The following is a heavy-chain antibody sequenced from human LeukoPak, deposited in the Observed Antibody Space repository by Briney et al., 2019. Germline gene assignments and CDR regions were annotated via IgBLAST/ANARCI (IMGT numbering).Heavy chain of an antibody. CDR1: GGSFSGYY. CDR3: ARYSRPAATLDY. Sequence: PSETLSFTCAVYGGSFSGYYWSWIRQPPGKGLEWIGEINHSGSTNYNPSLKSRVTISVDTSKNQFSLKLSSVTAADTAVYYCARYSRPAATLDYWGQGTLVTVSS. CDR2: INHSGST. J-gene: IGHJ4*02. D-gene: IGHD2-2*01. V-gene: IGHV4-34*01.